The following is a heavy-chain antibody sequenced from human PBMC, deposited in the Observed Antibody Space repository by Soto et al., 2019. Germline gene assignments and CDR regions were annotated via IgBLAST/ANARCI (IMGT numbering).Heavy chain of an antibody. CDR2: VFHTGNT. Sequence: PSETLSLTGAVSGDSISSSFCWTWVRQPPGKGLEWIGEVFHTGNTNYKPSLKSRVAMSVDKSTNEFSLKVTSVTAADTAIYYCARKAWVRFDYYGQRALLTVSS. J-gene: IGHJ4*02. CDR3: ARKAWVRFDY. V-gene: IGHV4-4*02. D-gene: IGHD7-27*01. CDR1: GDSISSSFC.